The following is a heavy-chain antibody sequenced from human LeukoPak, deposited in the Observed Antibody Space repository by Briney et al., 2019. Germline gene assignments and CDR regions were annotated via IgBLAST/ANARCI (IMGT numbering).Heavy chain of an antibody. CDR2: IIPIFGTA. CDR3: ARDGSTVTTKHVDY. D-gene: IGHD4-11*01. V-gene: IGHV1-69*05. Sequence: SVKVSCKASGGTFSSYAISWVRQAPGQGLEWMGRIIPIFGTAYYAQKFQGRVTITTDESTSTAYMELSSLRSEDTAVYYCARDGSTVTTKHVDYWGQGTLVTVSS. CDR1: GGTFSSYA. J-gene: IGHJ4*02.